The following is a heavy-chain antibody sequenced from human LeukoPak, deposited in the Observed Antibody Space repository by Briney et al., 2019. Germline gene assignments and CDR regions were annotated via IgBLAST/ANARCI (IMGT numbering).Heavy chain of an antibody. D-gene: IGHD3-10*01. Sequence: ASVKVSCTVSGSTLTKISIDWVRQAPGKGLEWMGSLSPRDGETSHAQKFQGRFNMTADTSTDTAYMEMSSLDSGDTAVYYCATGAMVYDYWGQGTLVIVYS. CDR2: LSPRDGET. CDR3: ATGAMVYDY. J-gene: IGHJ4*02. CDR1: GSTLTKIS. V-gene: IGHV1-24*01.